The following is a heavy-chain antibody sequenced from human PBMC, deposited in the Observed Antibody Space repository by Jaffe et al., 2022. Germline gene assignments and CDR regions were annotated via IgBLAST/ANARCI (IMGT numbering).Heavy chain of an antibody. Sequence: EVQLVESGGGLVQPGGSLKLSCAASGFTFSGFAMHWVRQASGKGLEWIGRIRSKANNYATAYAASVKGRFTISRDDLKNTAYLQMSSLKTEDTAVYYCTRHQDIVVGDIWGQGTMVTVSS. CDR3: TRHQDIVVGDI. J-gene: IGHJ3*02. CDR2: IRSKANNYAT. D-gene: IGHD2-15*01. V-gene: IGHV3-73*02. CDR1: GFTFSGFA.